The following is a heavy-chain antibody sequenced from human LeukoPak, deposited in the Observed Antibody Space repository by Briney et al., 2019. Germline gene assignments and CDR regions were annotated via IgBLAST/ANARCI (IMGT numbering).Heavy chain of an antibody. Sequence: PSETLSLTCGVSGGSVTSTNWWTWVRQPPGKGLEWIGEVHLDGRTNYNPPLKSRLTMSVDLSANYISLKLTSVTAADTAVYYCAREGGFFRPLDYSGQGTLVTVSS. D-gene: IGHD3-3*01. CDR3: AREGGFFRPLDY. CDR1: GGSVTSTNW. J-gene: IGHJ4*02. V-gene: IGHV4-4*02. CDR2: VHLDGRT.